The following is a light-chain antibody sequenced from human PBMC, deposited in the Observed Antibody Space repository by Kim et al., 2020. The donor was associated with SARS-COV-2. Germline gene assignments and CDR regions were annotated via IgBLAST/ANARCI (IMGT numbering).Light chain of an antibody. J-gene: IGLJ3*02. CDR3: QSYDTSLSSWV. V-gene: IGLV1-40*01. CDR2: TNN. Sequence: APGQEVTTPCTGTIGTNFDAPWYQHLPGRAPKLLLCTNNHRPSGVPDRFSGAKSDTAASLAITGLQAGDEADYFCQSYDTSLSSWVFGGGTKLTVL. CDR1: TIGTNFD.